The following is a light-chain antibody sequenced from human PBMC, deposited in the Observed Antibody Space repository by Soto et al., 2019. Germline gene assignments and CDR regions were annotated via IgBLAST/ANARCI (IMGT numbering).Light chain of an antibody. CDR2: DAS. V-gene: IGKV1-5*01. Sequence: DIQMTQSPSTLSASVGDRVTITCRASQSLNNYLAWYLQKPGKAPKLLIYDASTLEHGVPSRFSGTGSGTEFTLTISSLQPDDFATYYCQQYHRSSITFGQGTRLEIK. CDR3: QQYHRSSIT. CDR1: QSLNNY. J-gene: IGKJ5*01.